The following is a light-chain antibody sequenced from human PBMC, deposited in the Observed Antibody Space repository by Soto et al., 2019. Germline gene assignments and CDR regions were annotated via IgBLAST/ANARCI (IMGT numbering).Light chain of an antibody. J-gene: IGKJ1*01. CDR2: GAS. CDR3: QQYHKWPQT. CDR1: QSVNSH. Sequence: EIVMTQSPATLSMSPGERATLSCRASQSVNSHLAWYQQKPGQAPRLLISGASYRATGIPARFSGSESGTEFTLTISSLQSEDFAVYYCQQYHKWPQTFGQGTKVEI. V-gene: IGKV3-15*01.